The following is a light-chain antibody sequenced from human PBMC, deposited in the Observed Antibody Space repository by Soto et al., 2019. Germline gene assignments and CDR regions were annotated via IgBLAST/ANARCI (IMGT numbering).Light chain of an antibody. CDR2: KAS. CDR1: QTIFSW. CDR3: QQYNSYPYS. V-gene: IGKV1-5*03. J-gene: IGKJ2*03. Sequence: IQMTQSPSTLSASVGDRVSITCRASQTIFSWLAWYQQKPGKAPKLVIYKASSLESGVPSRYSGSGSGTEFTLTISGLQPDDFATDYCQQYNSYPYSVGQGTKLEIK.